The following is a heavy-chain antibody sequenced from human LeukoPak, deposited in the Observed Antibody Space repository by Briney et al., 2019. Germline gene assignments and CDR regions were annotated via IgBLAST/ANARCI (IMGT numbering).Heavy chain of an antibody. CDR1: GFTFSSYW. CDR3: ARVGWYYYGSGSHYYFDY. V-gene: IGHV3-74*01. Sequence: PGRSLRLSCAASGFTFSSYWMHWVRQAPGKGLVWVARINTDGSSTSYADSVKGRFTISRDNAKNTLYLQMHSLRAEDTAVYYCARVGWYYYGSGSHYYFDYWGQGTLVTVS. J-gene: IGHJ4*02. CDR2: INTDGSST. D-gene: IGHD3-10*01.